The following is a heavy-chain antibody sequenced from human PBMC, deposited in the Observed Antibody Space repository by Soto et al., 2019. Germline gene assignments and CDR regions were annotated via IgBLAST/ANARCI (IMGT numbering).Heavy chain of an antibody. CDR3: ARKYNDFWSGAWVPGYFDY. CDR1: GFTFRSYE. CDR2: IDSSGTNT. Sequence: QPGGSLRLSCAVSGFTFRSYEMNWVRQAPGKGLEWVSYIDSSGTNTYYAASVKGRFTISRDNAKNSLYLQMSSLRGEDTAVYYCARKYNDFWSGAWVPGYFDYWGQGTLVTVSS. J-gene: IGHJ4*01. V-gene: IGHV3-48*03. D-gene: IGHD3-3*01.